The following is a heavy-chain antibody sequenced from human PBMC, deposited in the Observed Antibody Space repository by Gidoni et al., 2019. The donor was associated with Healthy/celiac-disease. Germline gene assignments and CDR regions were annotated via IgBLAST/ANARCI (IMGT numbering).Heavy chain of an antibody. J-gene: IGHJ4*02. CDR1: GGTFSSYA. V-gene: IGHV1-69*01. CDR3: ARSPRIIAVAGRGGGYYFDY. CDR2: IIPLFGTA. D-gene: IGHD6-19*01. Sequence: QVQLVQSGAEGKKPGSSVKVYCKASGGTFSSYAISWVRQAPGQGLEWMGGIIPLFGTANYAQKFQGRVTITADESTSTAYMELSSLRSEDTAVYYCARSPRIIAVAGRGGGYYFDYWGQGTLVTVSS.